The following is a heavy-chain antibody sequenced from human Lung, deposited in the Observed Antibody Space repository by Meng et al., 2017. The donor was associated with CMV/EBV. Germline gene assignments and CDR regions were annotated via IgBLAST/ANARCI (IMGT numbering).Heavy chain of an antibody. V-gene: IGHV4-31*03. J-gene: IGHJ4*02. CDR3: ARVGCSSTSCPDY. CDR1: GGSISSGGYY. D-gene: IGHD2-2*01. CDR2: IYYSGST. Sequence: LXXTVSGGSISSGGYYWSWIRQHPGKGLEWIGYIYYSGSTYYNPSLKSRVTISVDTSKNQFSLKLSSVTAADTAVYYCARVGCSSTSCPDYWGQGTLVTVSS.